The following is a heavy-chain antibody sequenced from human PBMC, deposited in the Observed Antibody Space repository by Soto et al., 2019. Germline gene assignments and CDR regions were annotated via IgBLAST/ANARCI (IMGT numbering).Heavy chain of an antibody. CDR2: INAGNGNT. D-gene: IGHD6-13*01. CDR3: ARDRGIAAAGPWGWAY. CDR1: GYTFTSYA. Sequence: ASVKVSCKASGYTFTSYAMHWVRQAPGQRLEWMGWINAGNGNTKYSQKFQGRVTITRDTSASTAYMELSSLRSEDTAVYYCARDRGIAAAGPWGWAYWGQGTLVTVSS. J-gene: IGHJ4*02. V-gene: IGHV1-3*01.